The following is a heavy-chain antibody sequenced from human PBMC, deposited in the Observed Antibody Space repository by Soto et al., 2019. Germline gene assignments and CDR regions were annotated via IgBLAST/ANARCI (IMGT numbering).Heavy chain of an antibody. J-gene: IGHJ4*02. CDR1: GYSINSDNW. Sequence: QVQLQESGPGLVKPSDTLSLTCDVSGYSINSDNWWGWIRQPPGKGLEWIGYIHHSGSTYYNPSLKSRVTMSVDTSKKQFYLKLTSVTAVDTAVYYCASKPNSLYYFDYWGQGTLVTVSS. D-gene: IGHD5-18*01. V-gene: IGHV4-28*07. CDR2: IHHSGST. CDR3: ASKPNSLYYFDY.